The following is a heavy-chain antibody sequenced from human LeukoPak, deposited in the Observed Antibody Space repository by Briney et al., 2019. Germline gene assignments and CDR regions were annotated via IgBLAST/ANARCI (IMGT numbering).Heavy chain of an antibody. J-gene: IGHJ4*02. CDR1: GFSLSTSGVG. V-gene: IGHV2-5*02. D-gene: IGHD5-18*01. Sequence: GSGPTLAKPTQTPTLTCTFSGFSLSTSGVGVGWIRQPPGKALEWLALISWDDDKRYSPSLKSRLTITKDTSKNQVVLTMTKMDPVDTATYYCAHRRVDPEYSGAFFDYWGQGTLVTVSS. CDR2: ISWDDDK. CDR3: AHRRVDPEYSGAFFDY.